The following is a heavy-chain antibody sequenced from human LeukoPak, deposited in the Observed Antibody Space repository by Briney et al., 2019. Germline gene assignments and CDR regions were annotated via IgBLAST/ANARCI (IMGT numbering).Heavy chain of an antibody. D-gene: IGHD5-18*01. Sequence: SETLSLTCTVSGGSISSSSYYWGWIRQPPGKGLEWIGSIYYSGSTYYNPSLKSRVTISVDTSKNQFSLKLSSVTAADTAVYYCAREEGDTAMVWAPYYFDYWGQGTLVTVSS. CDR2: IYYSGST. CDR1: GGSISSSSYY. V-gene: IGHV4-39*02. CDR3: AREEGDTAMVWAPYYFDY. J-gene: IGHJ4*02.